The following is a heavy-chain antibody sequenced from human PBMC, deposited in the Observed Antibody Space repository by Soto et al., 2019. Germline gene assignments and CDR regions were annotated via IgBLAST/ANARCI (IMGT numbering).Heavy chain of an antibody. CDR1: GGSISSGGYY. CDR3: VVLMVYASNWFDP. Sequence: SETLSLTCTVSGGSISSGGYYWSWIRQHPGKGLEWIGYIYYSGSTYYNPSLKSRVTISVDTSKNQFSLKLSSVTAADTAVYYCVVLMVYASNWFDPWGQGTLVTVS. CDR2: IYYSGST. D-gene: IGHD2-8*01. V-gene: IGHV4-31*03. J-gene: IGHJ5*02.